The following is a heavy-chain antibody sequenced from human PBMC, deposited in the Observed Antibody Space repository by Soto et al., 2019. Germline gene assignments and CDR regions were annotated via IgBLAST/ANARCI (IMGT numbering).Heavy chain of an antibody. J-gene: IGHJ5*02. Sequence: QVQLVQSGAEVKKPGASVKVSCKASGYTFTSYGISWVRQAPGQGLEWMGWISAYNGNTNYAQKLQGRVTMTTDTXXSTAHMELRSLRSDDTAVYYGARKKQQLPGGWFDPWGQGTLVTVSS. CDR1: GYTFTSYG. CDR2: ISAYNGNT. D-gene: IGHD6-13*01. V-gene: IGHV1-18*01. CDR3: ARKKQQLPGGWFDP.